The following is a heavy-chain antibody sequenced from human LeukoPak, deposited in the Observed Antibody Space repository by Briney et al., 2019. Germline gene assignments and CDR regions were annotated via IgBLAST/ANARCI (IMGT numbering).Heavy chain of an antibody. Sequence: GASVKVSCKASGYTFTNYFMHWVRQAPGQGLEWMGIINPRRDSTGYAQKFQGRITMTTDMSTRTVYMELSSLESEDTAVYYCARRDCVGDCYSNWFDPWGQGTQVTVSS. D-gene: IGHD2-21*02. V-gene: IGHV1-46*01. CDR3: ARRDCVGDCYSNWFDP. J-gene: IGHJ5*02. CDR2: INPRRDST. CDR1: GYTFTNYF.